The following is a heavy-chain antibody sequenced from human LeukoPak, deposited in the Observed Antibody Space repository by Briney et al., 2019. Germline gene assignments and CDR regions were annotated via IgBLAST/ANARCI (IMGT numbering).Heavy chain of an antibody. D-gene: IGHD3-22*01. V-gene: IGHV3-9*01. CDR1: GFTFDDYA. CDR3: AKNYFPYYYDSSFNYYFYGMDV. CDR2: ISWNGDNI. Sequence: GRSLRLSCAASGFTFDDYAIHWVRHAPGKGLEWVSGISWNGDNIIYADSVKGRFTISRDNAKNSLYLQMNSLRAEDTALYYCAKNYFPYYYDSSFNYYFYGMDVWGQGTTVTVSS. J-gene: IGHJ6*02.